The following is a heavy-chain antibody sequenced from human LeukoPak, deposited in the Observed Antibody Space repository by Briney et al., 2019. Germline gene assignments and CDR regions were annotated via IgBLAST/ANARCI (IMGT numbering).Heavy chain of an antibody. J-gene: IGHJ4*02. CDR1: GFTFSSYA. Sequence: GGSLRLSCAASGFTFSSYAVSWVRQAPGKGLEWVSAISGSGGSTYYADSVKGRFTISRDNSKNTLYLQMNSLRAEDTAVYYCAKGHHIVVVPAAISLFDYWGQGTLVTVSS. D-gene: IGHD2-2*02. CDR2: ISGSGGST. V-gene: IGHV3-23*01. CDR3: AKGHHIVVVPAAISLFDY.